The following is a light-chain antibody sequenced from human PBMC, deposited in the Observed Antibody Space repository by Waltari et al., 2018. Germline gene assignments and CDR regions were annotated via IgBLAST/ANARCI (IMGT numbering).Light chain of an antibody. V-gene: IGLV2-23*01. CDR1: RRDIGAYNF. J-gene: IGLJ2*01. Sequence: QSVLTPPASVSGSPGQSITISCPGTRRDIGAYNFAPWFQQLPGQAPRLLISEATKRPSGVSYRFSGSKSGNTASLSISDLQAEDEADYYCCSYVGGSRVLFGGGTKLTV. CDR3: CSYVGGSRVL. CDR2: EAT.